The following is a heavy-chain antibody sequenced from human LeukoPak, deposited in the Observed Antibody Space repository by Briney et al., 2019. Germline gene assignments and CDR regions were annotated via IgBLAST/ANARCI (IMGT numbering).Heavy chain of an antibody. Sequence: ASVKVSCKASGYTLTSYGISWVRQAPGQGLEWMGWISAYNGNTNYAQKLQGRVTMTTDTSTSTAYMELRSLRSDDTAVYYCARVRGVRHYYDSSGYEHPDYWGQGTLVTVSS. J-gene: IGHJ4*02. V-gene: IGHV1-18*01. CDR1: GYTLTSYG. CDR2: ISAYNGNT. D-gene: IGHD3-22*01. CDR3: ARVRGVRHYYDSSGYEHPDY.